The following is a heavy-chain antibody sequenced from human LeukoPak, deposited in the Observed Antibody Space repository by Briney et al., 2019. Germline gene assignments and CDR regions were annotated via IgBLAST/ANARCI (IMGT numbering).Heavy chain of an antibody. CDR2: INPSGGIT. Sequence: ASVKVSCKASGYTFTSYYMHWVRQAPGQGLEWMGIINPSGGITSYAQMFQGRVTMTRDTTKSTVYMELSSLRSEDTAVYYCAIQGLLGAKNPDRRYCSSTSCYRGPYYYYYYMDVWGKGTTVTVSS. CDR1: GYTFTSYY. J-gene: IGHJ6*03. D-gene: IGHD2-2*02. CDR3: AIQGLLGAKNPDRRYCSSTSCYRGPYYYYYYMDV. V-gene: IGHV1-46*03.